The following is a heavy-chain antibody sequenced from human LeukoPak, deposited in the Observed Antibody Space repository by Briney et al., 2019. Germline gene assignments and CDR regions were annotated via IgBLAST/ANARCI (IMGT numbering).Heavy chain of an antibody. J-gene: IGHJ4*02. D-gene: IGHD3-9*01. V-gene: IGHV4-39*07. CDR3: ARDPPYYDILTGYPGGDY. CDR2: IYYSGST. CDR1: GGSISSSSYY. Sequence: SETLSLTCTVSGGSISSSSYYWGWIRQPPGKGLEWIGSIYYSGSTYYNPSLKSRVTISVDTSKNQFSLKLSSVTAADTAVYYCARDPPYYDILTGYPGGDYWGQGTLVTVSS.